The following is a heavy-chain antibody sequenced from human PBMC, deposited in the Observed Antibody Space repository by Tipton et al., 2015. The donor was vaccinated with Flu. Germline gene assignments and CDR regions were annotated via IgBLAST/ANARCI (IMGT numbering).Heavy chain of an antibody. D-gene: IGHD3-9*01. V-gene: IGHV4-34*01. CDR1: GGSFSGYFRGYY. CDR3: ARKHYDILTGSLAGGVDY. Sequence: GLVKPSETLSLTCALYGGSFSGYFRGYYWSWIRQPPEKGLEWIGEIDHSGSTNYNPSLKSRVTISEDMSKKQFSLELSSVTAADTAVYFCARKHYDILTGSLAGGVDYWGQGTLVTVSS. CDR2: IDHSGST. J-gene: IGHJ4*02.